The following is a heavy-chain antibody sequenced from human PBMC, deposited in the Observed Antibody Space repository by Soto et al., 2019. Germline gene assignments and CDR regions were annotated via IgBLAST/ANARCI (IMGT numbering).Heavy chain of an antibody. Sequence: LGGSLRLSCAASGFTFNTHWMHWVRHAPGKGLVWVSRINSDGSITDYADYVKGRFSISRDNPRNTLYLQMNSLSPEDTAVYYCARAMTSVGAAAKGDFWGQGTLVTVSS. CDR3: ARAMTSVGAAAKGDF. CDR1: GFTFNTHW. D-gene: IGHD1-26*01. V-gene: IGHV3-74*01. J-gene: IGHJ4*02. CDR2: INSDGSIT.